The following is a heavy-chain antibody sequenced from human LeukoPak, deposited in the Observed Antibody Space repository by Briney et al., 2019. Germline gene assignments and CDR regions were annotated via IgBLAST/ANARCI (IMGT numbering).Heavy chain of an antibody. Sequence: GGSLRLSCAASGFTFSSYSMSWVRQAPGKGLEWVSVIYSGGSTYYADSVKGRFTISRDNSKNTLYLQMNSLRAEDTAVFYCAKMATTVTWGTLSHFDYWGQGTLVTVSS. CDR2: IYSGGST. D-gene: IGHD4-11*01. V-gene: IGHV3-53*01. CDR3: AKMATTVTWGTLSHFDY. J-gene: IGHJ4*02. CDR1: GFTFSSYS.